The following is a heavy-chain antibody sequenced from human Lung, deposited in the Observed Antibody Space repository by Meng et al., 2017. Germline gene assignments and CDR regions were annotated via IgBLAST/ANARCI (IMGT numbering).Heavy chain of an antibody. CDR3: TKNDFYCLGY. CDR1: GGSISSDNW. J-gene: IGHJ4*02. V-gene: IGHV4-4*02. Sequence: QVQLPASGPGLVKPSGTLSLTCAVSGGSISSDNWWSWVRQPPGKGLEWIGEIYHSGSTNYNPSLKSRITISVDKPKNQCSLTLSSVTAADTAVYYCTKNDFYCLGYWGQGTLVTVSS. D-gene: IGHD2-21*01. CDR2: IYHSGST.